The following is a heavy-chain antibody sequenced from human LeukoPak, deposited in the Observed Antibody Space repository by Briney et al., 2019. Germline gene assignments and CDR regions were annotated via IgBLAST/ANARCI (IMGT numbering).Heavy chain of an antibody. CDR3: ARDSRWLATISGTDY. V-gene: IGHV1-69*13. D-gene: IGHD5-24*01. CDR2: IIPIFGTA. Sequence: GASVKVSCKASRGTFSNYAISWVRQAPGQGLEWMGGIIPIFGTANYAQKLQGRVTITADESTSTAYMELSSLRSEDTAVYYCARDSRWLATISGTDYWGQGTLVTVSS. CDR1: RGTFSNYA. J-gene: IGHJ4*02.